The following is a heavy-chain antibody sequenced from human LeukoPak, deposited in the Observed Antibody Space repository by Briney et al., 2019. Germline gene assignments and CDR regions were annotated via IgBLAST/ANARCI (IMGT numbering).Heavy chain of an antibody. CDR1: GGSISSYY. J-gene: IGHJ4*02. V-gene: IGHV4-59*01. CDR3: AREVIATAGYDY. D-gene: IGHD6-13*01. CDR2: IYYSGST. Sequence: SETLSLTCTVSGGSISSYYWSWIRQPPGKGLEWIGYIYYSGSTSYNPSLKSRVTISVDTSKNHFSLRLSSVTAADTAVYYCAREVIATAGYDYWGQGTLVTVFS.